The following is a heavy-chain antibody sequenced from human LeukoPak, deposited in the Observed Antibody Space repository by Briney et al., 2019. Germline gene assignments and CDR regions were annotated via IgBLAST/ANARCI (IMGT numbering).Heavy chain of an antibody. Sequence: GGSLRLSCAASGFSFNYYAMNWVRQAPGKGLKWVSSIDSSSRNIYYADSVKGRFTISRDNAKNSLYLQMNSLRAEDSALYYCAREGVGGYSQAFDYWGQGTLVTVSS. D-gene: IGHD5-18*01. CDR2: IDSSSRNI. CDR1: GFSFNYYA. V-gene: IGHV3-21*06. J-gene: IGHJ4*02. CDR3: AREGVGGYSQAFDY.